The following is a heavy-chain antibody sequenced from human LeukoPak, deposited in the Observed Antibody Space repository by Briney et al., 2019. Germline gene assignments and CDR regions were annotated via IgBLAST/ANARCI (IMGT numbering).Heavy chain of an antibody. J-gene: IGHJ4*02. Sequence: ASVKVSCKASGYTFTGYYMHWVRQAPGRGLEWMGWISFYNGNTKYAQKYQGRVTMTTDTSTSTAYMELRSLRSDDTAVYYCARGVSARWVDYWGQGTLVTVSS. CDR1: GYTFTGYY. CDR3: ARGVSARWVDY. D-gene: IGHD4/OR15-4a*01. CDR2: ISFYNGNT. V-gene: IGHV1-18*04.